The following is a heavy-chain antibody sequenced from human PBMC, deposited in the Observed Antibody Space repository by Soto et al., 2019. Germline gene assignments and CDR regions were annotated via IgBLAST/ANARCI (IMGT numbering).Heavy chain of an antibody. D-gene: IGHD5-18*01. CDR1: GGSISSGGYY. V-gene: IGHV4-31*03. CDR3: ARDLTWDTAPGDYYYYGMDV. CDR2: IYYSGST. Sequence: QVQLQESGPGLVKPSQTLSLTCTVSGGSISSGGYYWSWIRQHPGKGLEWIGYIYYSGSTYYNPSLKSRVTISVDTSKNQFSLKLSSVTAAETAVYYCARDLTWDTAPGDYYYYGMDVWGQGTTVTVSS. J-gene: IGHJ6*02.